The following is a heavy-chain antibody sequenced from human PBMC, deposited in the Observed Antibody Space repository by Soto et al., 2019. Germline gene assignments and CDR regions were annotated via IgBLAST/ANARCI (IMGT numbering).Heavy chain of an antibody. CDR3: TTAYGDYEGDAFDI. Sequence: GGSLTLSCAASGFTFSNAWMSWVRQAPGKGLEWVGRIKSKTDGGTTDCAAPVKGRFAISRDDSKNALYLQMNSLKTEDTAVYYCTTAYGDYEGDAFDIWGQGTMVTVSS. CDR1: GFTFSNAW. J-gene: IGHJ3*02. V-gene: IGHV3-15*01. CDR2: IKSKTDGGTT. D-gene: IGHD4-17*01.